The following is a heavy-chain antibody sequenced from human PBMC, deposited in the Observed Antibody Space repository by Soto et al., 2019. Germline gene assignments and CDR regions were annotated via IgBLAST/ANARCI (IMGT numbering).Heavy chain of an antibody. V-gene: IGHV3-74*01. CDR3: VRDSHGDY. Sequence: EVQLVESGGGLVQPGGYLRLCCAASGFNFTSYWMQWVRHAPGKGLEWVSRIDWGEDSTTKYADSVKGRFTISRDNVKNTLYLEMISLRAEDTAVYYCVRDSHGDYWGQGTLVTVSS. CDR1: GFNFTSYW. CDR2: IDWGEDSTT. J-gene: IGHJ4*02.